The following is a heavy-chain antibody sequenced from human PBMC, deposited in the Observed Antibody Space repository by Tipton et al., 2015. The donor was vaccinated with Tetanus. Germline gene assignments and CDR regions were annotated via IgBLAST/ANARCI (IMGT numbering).Heavy chain of an antibody. CDR1: GFTFSHFA. CDR2: LSHDGGNI. CDR3: EAQRTSEDF. J-gene: IGHJ4*02. V-gene: IGHV3-23*01. Sequence: SLRLSCVASGFTFSHFAVSWVRRAPXRGLEWVSSLSHDGGNIYYADFARGRFTISRDNSKNTLFLQMDDLRAEDTAIYYCEAQRTSEDFWGQGTLVTASS. D-gene: IGHD1-14*01.